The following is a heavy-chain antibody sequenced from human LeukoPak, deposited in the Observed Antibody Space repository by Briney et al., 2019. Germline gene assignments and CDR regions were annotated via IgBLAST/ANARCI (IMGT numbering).Heavy chain of an antibody. J-gene: IGHJ4*02. CDR1: GFTFSSYA. Sequence: GSLRLSCAASGFTFSSYAMSWVRQAPGKGLEWVSAISGSGGSTYYADSVKGRFTISRDNSKNTLYLQMNSLRAEDTAVYYCAHPRDFRSGYHYHFDYWGQGTLVTVSS. V-gene: IGHV3-23*01. CDR3: AHPRDFRSGYHYHFDY. D-gene: IGHD3-3*01. CDR2: ISGSGGST.